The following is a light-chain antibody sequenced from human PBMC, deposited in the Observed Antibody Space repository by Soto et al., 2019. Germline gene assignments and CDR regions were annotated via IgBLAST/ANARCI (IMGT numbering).Light chain of an antibody. CDR2: GAS. CDR1: QSVSSN. V-gene: IGKV3-15*01. Sequence: IVMTQSPGTLSVSPGERVTLSCRASQSVSSNVAWYQQKSGQAPRLLIYGASTRATGIPARFSGSGSGTEFTLTISSLKPEDCAIYYCQQYNNRPCFGGGTKVEIK. CDR3: QQYNNRPC. J-gene: IGKJ4*01.